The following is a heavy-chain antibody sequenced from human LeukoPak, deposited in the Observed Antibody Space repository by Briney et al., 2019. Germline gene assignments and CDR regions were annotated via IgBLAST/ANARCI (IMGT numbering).Heavy chain of an antibody. CDR2: IYPGDSDT. Sequence: GESLKTSCKGSGYSFTSYLIGLVRQMPGKGLEWVGIIYPGDSDTRYSPSFKGQVTISADKSISTAYLQWSSLKASDTAMYYCARLGQMVRGVITAFDIWGQGTMVTVSS. J-gene: IGHJ3*02. CDR1: GYSFTSYL. V-gene: IGHV5-51*01. CDR3: ARLGQMVRGVITAFDI. D-gene: IGHD3-10*01.